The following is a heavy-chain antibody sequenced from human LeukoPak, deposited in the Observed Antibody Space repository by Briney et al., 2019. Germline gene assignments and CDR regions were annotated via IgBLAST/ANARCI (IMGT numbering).Heavy chain of an antibody. CDR1: GFNVSNIY. Sequence: PGGSLRLSCAASGFNVSNIYVSWVRQAPGKGLEWISIIYYDGSTFYADSVKGRFTISRDISRNTVYLQMNSLRSEDTAVYYCEAGEDVWGEGTTVAVSS. CDR3: EAGEDV. V-gene: IGHV3-66*02. D-gene: IGHD6-25*01. J-gene: IGHJ6*04. CDR2: IYYDGST.